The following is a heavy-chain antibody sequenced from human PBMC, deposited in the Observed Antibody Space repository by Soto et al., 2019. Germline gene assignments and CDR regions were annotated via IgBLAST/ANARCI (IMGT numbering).Heavy chain of an antibody. D-gene: IGHD3-10*01. CDR2: ISLKSGST. Sequence: GSVKVSFQASGERFTGYYIHLVRQAPGQGLEWMGWISLKSGSTNFAEKFRGWATVTRDTSTSTAYLELSSLTSNDTAFYYCARSSGSYSKWFDPWGQGTMVTVSS. CDR3: ARSSGSYSKWFDP. V-gene: IGHV1-2*04. CDR1: GERFTGYY. J-gene: IGHJ5*02.